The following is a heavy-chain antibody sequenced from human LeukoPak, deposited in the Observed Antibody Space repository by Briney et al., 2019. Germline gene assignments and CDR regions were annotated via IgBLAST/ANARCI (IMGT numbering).Heavy chain of an antibody. D-gene: IGHD3-10*01. CDR2: IYYSGST. Sequence: SETLSLTCTVSGGSISSYYWSWIRQPPGKGLEWIGYIYYSGSTNYNPSLKSRVTISVDTSKNQFSLKLSSVTAADTAVYYCARRAESHYGSGSYYTFDYWGQGTLVTVSS. CDR1: GGSISSYY. CDR3: ARRAESHYGSGSYYTFDY. V-gene: IGHV4-59*08. J-gene: IGHJ4*02.